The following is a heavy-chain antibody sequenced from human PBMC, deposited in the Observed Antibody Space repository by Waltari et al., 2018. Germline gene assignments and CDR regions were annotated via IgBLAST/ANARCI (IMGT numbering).Heavy chain of an antibody. CDR2: IKQEGSEK. CDR1: GFTFSNNW. D-gene: IGHD6-13*01. CDR3: TRGGDDSSWYWRN. V-gene: IGHV3-7*01. Sequence: EVQLVESGGGLVQPGGSLRLSCAASGFTFSNNWMTWVRQAPGKGWEWVANIKQEGSEKYSVGSVKGRFTIGRDNAKNSLYLQLNSLRADDTAVYYCTRGGDDSSWYWRNWGQGTLVTVSS. J-gene: IGHJ4*02.